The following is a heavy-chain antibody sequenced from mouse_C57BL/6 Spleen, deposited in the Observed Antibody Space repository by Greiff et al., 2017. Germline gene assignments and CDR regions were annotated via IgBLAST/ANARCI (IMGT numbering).Heavy chain of an antibody. CDR2: IDPSDSYT. D-gene: IGHD3-2*02. CDR3: AAAQAGFDY. V-gene: IGHV1-69*01. Sequence: QVQLQQPGAELVMPGASVKLSCKASGYTFTSYWMHWVKQRPGQGLEWIGEIDPSDSYTNYNQKFKGKSPLTVDKSSSTAYMQLSSLTSEDSAVYYCAAAQAGFDYWGQGTTLTVSS. J-gene: IGHJ2*01. CDR1: GYTFTSYW.